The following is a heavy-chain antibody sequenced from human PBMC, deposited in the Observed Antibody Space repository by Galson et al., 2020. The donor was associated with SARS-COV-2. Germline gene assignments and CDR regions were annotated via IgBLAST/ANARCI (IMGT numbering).Heavy chain of an antibody. V-gene: IGHV3-23*01. J-gene: IGHJ4*02. CDR3: AKSGAVAGGFDY. Sequence: GGSLRPSCEASGFTLRRYAMSWVRQAPGKGLEWVSAISGSGGSTYYADSVKGRFTISRDNSKNTLYLQMNSLRAEDTAVYYCAKSGAVAGGFDYWGQGTLVTVSS. CDR1: GFTLRRYA. D-gene: IGHD6-19*01. CDR2: ISGSGGST.